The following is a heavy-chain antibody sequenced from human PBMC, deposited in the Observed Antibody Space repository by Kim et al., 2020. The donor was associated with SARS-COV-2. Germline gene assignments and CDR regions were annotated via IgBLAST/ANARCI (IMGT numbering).Heavy chain of an antibody. D-gene: IGHD5-18*01. CDR2: IWYDGSNK. Sequence: GGSLRLSCAASGFTFSSYGMHWVRQAPGKGLEWVAVIWYDGSNKYYADSVKGRFTISRDNSKNTLYLQMNSLRAEDTAVYYCAIGATKNSKGYSYGFPDAFDIWGQGTMVTVSS. CDR1: GFTFSSYG. CDR3: AIGATKNSKGYSYGFPDAFDI. J-gene: IGHJ3*02. V-gene: IGHV3-33*01.